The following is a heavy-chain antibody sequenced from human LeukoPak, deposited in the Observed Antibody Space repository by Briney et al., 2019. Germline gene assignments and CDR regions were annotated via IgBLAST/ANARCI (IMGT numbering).Heavy chain of an antibody. CDR3: AKDGTIAVAGFDY. CDR1: GFTFSSYA. V-gene: IGHV3-23*01. D-gene: IGHD6-19*01. Sequence: GGSLRLSYAASGFTFSSYAMSWVRQAPGKGLEWVSAISGSGGSTYYADSVKGRFTISRDNSKNTLYLQMNSLRAEDTAVYYCAKDGTIAVAGFDYWGQGTLVTVSS. CDR2: ISGSGGST. J-gene: IGHJ4*02.